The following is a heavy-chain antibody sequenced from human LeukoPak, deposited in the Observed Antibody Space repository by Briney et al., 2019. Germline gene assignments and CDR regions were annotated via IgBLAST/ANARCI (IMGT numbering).Heavy chain of an antibody. D-gene: IGHD2-15*01. Sequence: PGGSLRLSCAASGFTFSSCGMHWVRQAPGKGLEWVAVISFDGSDKYYADSVKGRFTISRDNAKKTVHLQMNSLRLEDTAVYYCARGIGGSRAFDIWGLGTMVTVSS. V-gene: IGHV3-30*03. CDR1: GFTFSSCG. J-gene: IGHJ3*02. CDR3: ARGIGGSRAFDI. CDR2: ISFDGSDK.